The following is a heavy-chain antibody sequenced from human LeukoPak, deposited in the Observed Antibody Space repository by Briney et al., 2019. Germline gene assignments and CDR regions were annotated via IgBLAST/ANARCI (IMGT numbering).Heavy chain of an antibody. CDR3: ARVYYYGSGSYGIDWYFDL. CDR1: GFTFSRYS. J-gene: IGHJ2*01. D-gene: IGHD3-10*01. V-gene: IGHV3-21*01. CDR2: ISGSGGST. Sequence: GGSLRLSCAASGFTFSRYSMHWVRQAPGKGLEWVSAISGSGGSTYYADSVKGRFTISRDNAKNSLYLQMNSLRAEDTAVYYCARVYYYGSGSYGIDWYFDLWGRGTLVTVSS.